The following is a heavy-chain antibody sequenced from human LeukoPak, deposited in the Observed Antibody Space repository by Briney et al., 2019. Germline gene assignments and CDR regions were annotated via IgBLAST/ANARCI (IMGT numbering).Heavy chain of an antibody. Sequence: ASVKVSCKASNYIFTGFYMHWVRQAPGQGLEWMGWINPNAGGTHYAQKFQDRVTMTRDTSTSTAYMELRSLRSDDTAVYYCASSGSLVYGMDVWGQGTTVTVSS. CDR1: NYIFTGFY. CDR2: INPNAGGT. J-gene: IGHJ6*02. V-gene: IGHV1-2*02. CDR3: ASSGSLVYGMDV. D-gene: IGHD1-26*01.